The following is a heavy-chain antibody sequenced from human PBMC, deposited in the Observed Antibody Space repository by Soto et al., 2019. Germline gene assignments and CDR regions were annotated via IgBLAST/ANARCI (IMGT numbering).Heavy chain of an antibody. V-gene: IGHV3-23*01. D-gene: IGHD2-8*02. CDR3: ATLLRLRSGGSWYSHVADY. J-gene: IGHJ4*02. Sequence: EVHLWESGGDLVQPGGSLRVSCVGSGYTFSSRAMRWVRQAPGKGLEWVSGIDGGGTTDYEDSVKGRFTISRDKSQDTLYLQRKSTRAEDTAVYYCATLLRLRSGGSWYSHVADYWGQGTLVTVSS. CDR2: IDGGGTT. CDR1: GYTFSSRA.